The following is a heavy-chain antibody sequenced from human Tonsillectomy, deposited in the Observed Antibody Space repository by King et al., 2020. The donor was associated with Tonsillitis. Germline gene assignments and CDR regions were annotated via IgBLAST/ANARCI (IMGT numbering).Heavy chain of an antibody. Sequence: VQLQQWGAGLLKPSETLSLTCAVYGGSFSGYYWSWIRQPPGKGLEWIGEINHSGSTNYNPSLKSRVTISVDTSKNQFSLKLSSVTAADTAVYYCARVYYDILTGYHHFDYWGRGTLVTVSS. CDR2: INHSGST. J-gene: IGHJ4*02. CDR1: GGSFSGYY. V-gene: IGHV4-34*01. D-gene: IGHD3-9*01. CDR3: ARVYYDILTGYHHFDY.